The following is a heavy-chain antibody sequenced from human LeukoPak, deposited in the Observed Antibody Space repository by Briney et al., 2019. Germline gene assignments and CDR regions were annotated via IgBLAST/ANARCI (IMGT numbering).Heavy chain of an antibody. CDR3: ARRRGRDGYNFALDY. CDR2: IRYDGSNK. V-gene: IGHV3-30*02. Sequence: GGSLRLSCAASGFTFSSYGMHWVRQAPGKGLEWVAFIRYDGSNKYYADSVKGRFTISRDNSKNTLYLQMNSLRAEDTAVYYCARRRGRDGYNFALDYWGQGTLVTVSS. CDR1: GFTFSSYG. J-gene: IGHJ4*02. D-gene: IGHD5-24*01.